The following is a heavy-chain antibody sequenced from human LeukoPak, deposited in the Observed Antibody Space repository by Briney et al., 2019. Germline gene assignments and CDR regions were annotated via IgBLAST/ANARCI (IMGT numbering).Heavy chain of an antibody. J-gene: IGHJ4*02. CDR2: INPNSGGT. CDR3: ARDARITIFGVIPYYFDY. V-gene: IGHV1-2*02. D-gene: IGHD3-3*01. Sequence: ASVKVSCKASGYTFTGYYMHWVRQAPGQGLEWMGWINPNSGGTNYAQKFQGRVTMTRDTSISTAYMELSRLRSDDTAVYYCARDARITIFGVIPYYFDYWGQGTLVTVSS. CDR1: GYTFTGYY.